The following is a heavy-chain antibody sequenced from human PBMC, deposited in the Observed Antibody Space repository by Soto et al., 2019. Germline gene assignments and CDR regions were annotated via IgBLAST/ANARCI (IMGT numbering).Heavy chain of an antibody. CDR2: ISYDGSNK. V-gene: IGHV3-30-3*01. Sequence: QVQLVESGGGVVQPGRSLRLSCAASGFTFSSYAMHWVRQAPGKGLEWVAVISYDGSNKYYADSVKGRFTISRDNSKNTLYLQMNSLRAEDTAVYYCARGHGSGMLYWGQGTLVTVSS. J-gene: IGHJ4*02. D-gene: IGHD3-10*01. CDR3: ARGHGSGMLY. CDR1: GFTFSSYA.